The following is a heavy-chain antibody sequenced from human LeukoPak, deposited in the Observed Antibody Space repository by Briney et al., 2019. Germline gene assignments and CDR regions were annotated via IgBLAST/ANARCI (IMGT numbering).Heavy chain of an antibody. D-gene: IGHD2-2*01. CDR3: AKSSTSCTKCFDY. J-gene: IGHJ4*02. CDR1: GFTFSSYA. Sequence: GGSLRLSCAASGFTFSSYAMHWVRQAPGKGLEWVAVISYDGSNKYYADSVKGRFTISRDNSKNTLYLQMNSLRAEDTAVYYCAKSSTSCTKCFDYWGQGTLVTVSS. V-gene: IGHV3-30-3*02. CDR2: ISYDGSNK.